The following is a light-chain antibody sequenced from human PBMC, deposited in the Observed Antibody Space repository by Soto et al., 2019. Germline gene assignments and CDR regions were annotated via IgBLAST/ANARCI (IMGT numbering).Light chain of an antibody. CDR1: SSDVGGYNY. Sequence: QSALTQPASVSGSPGQSITISCTGTSSDVGGYNYVSWYQQHPGKAPKFMIYDVSNRPSGVSNRFSGSKSGNTASLNISGLQAEDEADYDCSSYTSSSTLYVFGTGTKLTVL. CDR2: DVS. J-gene: IGLJ1*01. CDR3: SSYTSSSTLYV. V-gene: IGLV2-14*01.